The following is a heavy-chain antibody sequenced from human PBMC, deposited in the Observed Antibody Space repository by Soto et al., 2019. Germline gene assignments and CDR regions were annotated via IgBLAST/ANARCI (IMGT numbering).Heavy chain of an antibody. D-gene: IGHD3-22*01. Sequence: TSETLSLTCTVSGGSISSYYWSWIRQPPGKGLEWIGSIYYSGSTYYNPSLKSRVTISVDTSKNQFSLKLSSVTAADTAVYYCARDYDSSGDYWGQGTLVTVSS. CDR3: ARDYDSSGDY. J-gene: IGHJ4*02. CDR2: IYYSGST. V-gene: IGHV4-59*05. CDR1: GGSISSYY.